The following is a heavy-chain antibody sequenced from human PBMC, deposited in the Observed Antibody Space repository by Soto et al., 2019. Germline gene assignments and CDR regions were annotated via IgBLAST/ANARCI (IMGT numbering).Heavy chain of an antibody. CDR2: VNSDGSNT. V-gene: IGHV3-74*01. CDR3: AKDWSYGLDV. D-gene: IGHD3-9*01. Sequence: EVQLVESGGGLVQPGGSLRLSCAASGFSFSNPWMHWVRQAPGKGLVWVSHVNSDGSNTNYADFVKGRFTVSRDNARNTVYLQMNSLRADDTAVYYCAKDWSYGLDVWGQGTTVTVSS. CDR1: GFSFSNPW. J-gene: IGHJ6*02.